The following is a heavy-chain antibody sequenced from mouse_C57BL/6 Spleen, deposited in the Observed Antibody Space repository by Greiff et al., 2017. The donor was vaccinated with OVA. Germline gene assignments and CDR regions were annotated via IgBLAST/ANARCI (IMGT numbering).Heavy chain of an antibody. V-gene: IGHV1-26*01. CDR2: INPNNGGT. CDR3: ARERFITTVVAPPY. D-gene: IGHD1-1*01. J-gene: IGHJ3*01. CDR1: GYTFTDYY. Sequence: EVQLQQSGPELVKPGASVKISCKASGYTFTDYYMNWVKQSHGKSLEWIGDINPNNGGTSYNQKFKGKATLTVDTSSSTAYMELRSLTSEDSAIYYCARERFITTVVAPPYWGQGTLVTVSA.